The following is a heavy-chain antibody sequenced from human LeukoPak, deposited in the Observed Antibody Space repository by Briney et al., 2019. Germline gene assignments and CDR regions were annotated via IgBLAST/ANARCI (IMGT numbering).Heavy chain of an antibody. CDR2: ISYDGSNK. Sequence: PGGSLRLSCAASGFTFSSYAMHWVRQAPGKGLEWVAVISYDGSNKYYADSVKGRFTISRDNAKNSLYLQMNSLRAEDTAVYYCASVPYGSFDYWGQGTLVTVSS. CDR1: GFTFSSYA. J-gene: IGHJ4*02. V-gene: IGHV3-30-3*01. D-gene: IGHD3-10*01. CDR3: ASVPYGSFDY.